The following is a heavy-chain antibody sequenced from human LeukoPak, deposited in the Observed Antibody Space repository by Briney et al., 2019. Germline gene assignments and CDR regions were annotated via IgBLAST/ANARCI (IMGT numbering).Heavy chain of an antibody. J-gene: IGHJ5*02. V-gene: IGHV4-59*01. D-gene: IGHD3-10*01. Sequence: ASETLSLTCTVSGGSISSYYWSWIRQPPGKGLEWIGYIYYSGSTNYNPSLKSRVTISVDTSKNQFSLKLSSVTAADTAVYYCATQTHMVRGAPNNWFDPWGQGTLVTVSS. CDR2: IYYSGST. CDR3: ATQTHMVRGAPNNWFDP. CDR1: GGSISSYY.